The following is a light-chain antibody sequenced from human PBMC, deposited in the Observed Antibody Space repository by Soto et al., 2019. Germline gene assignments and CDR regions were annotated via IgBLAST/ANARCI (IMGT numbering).Light chain of an antibody. CDR3: QQYGVSPRT. V-gene: IGKV3-20*01. J-gene: IGKJ1*01. Sequence: EIVLTQSTATLSLSPGERATLSCRASQSVSSYLAWYQQKPGQAPRLLIYGASTRATGIPARFSGSGSGTDFSLTISRLEPEDFAVYYCQQYGVSPRTFGQGTKVDIK. CDR2: GAS. CDR1: QSVSSY.